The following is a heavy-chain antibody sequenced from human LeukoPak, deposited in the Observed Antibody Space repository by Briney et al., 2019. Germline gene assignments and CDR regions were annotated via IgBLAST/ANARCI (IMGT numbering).Heavy chain of an antibody. Sequence: GGSLRLSCAASGSTFSSYATSWVLQAPGKGLEWVAAISGSGGSTYHADSVKGRFTISRDNAKNSLYLQINSLRAEDTAVYYCARGSAAAASLLHYWGQGTLVTGSS. V-gene: IGHV3-23*01. CDR2: ISGSGGST. CDR3: ARGSAAAASLLHY. CDR1: GSTFSSYA. J-gene: IGHJ4*02. D-gene: IGHD6-13*01.